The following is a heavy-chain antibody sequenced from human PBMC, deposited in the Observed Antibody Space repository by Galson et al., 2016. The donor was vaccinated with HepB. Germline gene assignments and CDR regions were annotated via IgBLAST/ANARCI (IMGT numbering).Heavy chain of an antibody. D-gene: IGHD3-16*01. J-gene: IGHJ3*02. CDR2: ISGSGGST. Sequence: SLRLSCAASGFTFSSYATSWVRQAPGKGLEWVSAISGSGGSTYYADSVKGRFTISRDNSKKTLYLQMNSLRAEDTAVYFCAKVLSGEIDAFDIWGQGTMVTVSS. CDR3: AKVLSGEIDAFDI. CDR1: GFTFSSYA. V-gene: IGHV3-23*01.